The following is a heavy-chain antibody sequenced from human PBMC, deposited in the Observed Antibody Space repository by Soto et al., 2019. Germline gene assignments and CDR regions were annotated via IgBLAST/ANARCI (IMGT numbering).Heavy chain of an antibody. J-gene: IGHJ4*02. Sequence: GALRRSXAASEFSCSSYAMSWVRQAPGKGPEWVAVISDTGGGTYYADSVKGRFTISRDNSKNTLYLQMNSLRAEDTGLYYCVKDAGGGPYSTAWYEFHYWGPGTQVTVSS. V-gene: IGHV3-23*01. CDR2: ISDTGGGT. CDR1: EFSCSSYA. D-gene: IGHD2-2*01. CDR3: VKDAGGGPYSTAWYEFHY.